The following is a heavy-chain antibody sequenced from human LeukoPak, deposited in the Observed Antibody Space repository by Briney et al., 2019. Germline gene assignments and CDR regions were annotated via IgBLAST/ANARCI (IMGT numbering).Heavy chain of an antibody. J-gene: IGHJ4*02. Sequence: GGSLRLSCAASGFTFSSYGMHWVRQAPGKGLEWVAYIQYDGSNEQYADSVKGRFSISRDNSKNTLYLQMNSLRAEDTAVYYCAKRNMTYSSGWYYFDYWGQGTLVTVSS. V-gene: IGHV3-30*02. CDR2: IQYDGSNE. D-gene: IGHD6-19*01. CDR1: GFTFSSYG. CDR3: AKRNMTYSSGWYYFDY.